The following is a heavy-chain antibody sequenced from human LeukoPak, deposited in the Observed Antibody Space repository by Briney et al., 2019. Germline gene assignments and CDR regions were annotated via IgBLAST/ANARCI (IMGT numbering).Heavy chain of an antibody. J-gene: IGHJ4*02. Sequence: SETLSLTCTVSGGSVSSTEFYWGWIRQPPGKGLQWIGNIYYTGSTYYNPSLNSRVTMSVDTFQNQISLKMTSVTAADTAVYYCARLSKGRYFDYIFDYWGQGTLVTVSS. CDR1: GGSVSSTEFY. CDR3: ARLSKGRYFDYIFDY. V-gene: IGHV4-39*01. CDR2: IYYTGST. D-gene: IGHD3-9*01.